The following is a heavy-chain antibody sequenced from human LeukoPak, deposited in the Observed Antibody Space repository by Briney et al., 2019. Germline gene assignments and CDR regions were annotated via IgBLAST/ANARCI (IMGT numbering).Heavy chain of an antibody. CDR1: GFTFSSYS. J-gene: IGHJ4*02. Sequence: KSGGSLRLSCAASGFTFSSYSMNWVRQAPGKGLEWVSSISSSSSYIYYADPVKGRFTISRDNAKNSLYLQMNSLRAEDTAVYYCAREQVVASGLDYWGQGTLVTVSS. CDR3: AREQVVASGLDY. D-gene: IGHD3-22*01. V-gene: IGHV3-21*01. CDR2: ISSSSSYI.